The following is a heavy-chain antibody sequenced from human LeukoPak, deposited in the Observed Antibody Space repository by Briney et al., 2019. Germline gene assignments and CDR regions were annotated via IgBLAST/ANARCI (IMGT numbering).Heavy chain of an antibody. Sequence: PSETLSLTCAVYGGSFSGYYWNWIRQPPGKGLEWIVEINHSVSTNYNPSLKSRVTISVDTSKNQFSLKLSSATAAATAVYYCARAFLGYGIDVWGQGPTVTVSS. J-gene: IGHJ6*02. CDR1: GGSFSGYY. CDR2: INHSVST. D-gene: IGHD3-3*01. CDR3: ARAFLGYGIDV. V-gene: IGHV4-34*01.